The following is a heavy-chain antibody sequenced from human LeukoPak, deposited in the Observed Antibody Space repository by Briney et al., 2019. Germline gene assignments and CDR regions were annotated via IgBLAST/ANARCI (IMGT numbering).Heavy chain of an antibody. J-gene: IGHJ4*02. CDR1: GGSISISSHY. Sequence: SETLSLTCSVFGGSISISSHYWAWLRQSSGEGLEWIASVYYSGSTYYNPSLKSRVTISVDTSKNQFSLDLSSVTVADTAVYYSARVGGYYSSDVGFDYWGQGTLVTVSS. CDR3: ARVGGYYSSDVGFDY. V-gene: IGHV4-39*07. CDR2: VYYSGST. D-gene: IGHD3-10*01.